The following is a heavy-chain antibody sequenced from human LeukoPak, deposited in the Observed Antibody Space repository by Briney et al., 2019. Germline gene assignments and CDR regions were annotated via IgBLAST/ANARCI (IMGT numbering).Heavy chain of an antibody. D-gene: IGHD3-22*01. Sequence: GGSLRLSCAASGFTFSDYDMSWVRQATGKGLEWVSGIGNSGHSTYYADSVKGRFTISRDNSRNTLYLQMNSLRVEDTALFYCAKDFSSGYLGDGFDIWGQGTMVTVSA. CDR3: AKDFSSGYLGDGFDI. CDR2: IGNSGHST. CDR1: GFTFSDYD. J-gene: IGHJ3*02. V-gene: IGHV3-23*01.